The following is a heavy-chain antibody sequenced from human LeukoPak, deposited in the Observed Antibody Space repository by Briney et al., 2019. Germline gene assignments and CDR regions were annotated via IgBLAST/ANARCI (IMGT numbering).Heavy chain of an antibody. V-gene: IGHV3-9*01. J-gene: IGHJ4*02. CDR1: GFTFDDYA. Sequence: GRSLRLSCAASGFTFDDYATHWVRQAPGKGLEWVSGISWNSGSIGYADSVKGRFTISRDNAKNSLYLQMNSLRAEDTALYYCAKERGSRITMVRGVTEFDYWGQGTLVTVSS. D-gene: IGHD3-10*01. CDR2: ISWNSGSI. CDR3: AKERGSRITMVRGVTEFDY.